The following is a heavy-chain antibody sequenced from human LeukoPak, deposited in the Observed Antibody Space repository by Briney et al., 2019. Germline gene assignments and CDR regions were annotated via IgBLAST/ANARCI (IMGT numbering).Heavy chain of an antibody. CDR1: GGSFSGYY. Sequence: PSETLSLTCAVYGGSFSGYYWSWIRQPPGKGLEWIGEINHSGSTNYNPSLKSRVTISVDTSKNQFSLKLSSVTAADTAVYYCARERYYDFWSGYYYFDYWGQGTLVTVSS. V-gene: IGHV4-34*01. J-gene: IGHJ4*02. D-gene: IGHD3-3*01. CDR2: INHSGST. CDR3: ARERYYDFWSGYYYFDY.